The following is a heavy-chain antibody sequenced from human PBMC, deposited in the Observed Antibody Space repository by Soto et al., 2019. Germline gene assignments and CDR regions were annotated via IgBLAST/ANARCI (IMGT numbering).Heavy chain of an antibody. Sequence: EVQLLESGGGLVQPGGSLRLSCAASGFTFSSYAMSWVRQAPGKGLEWVSAISGSGGSTYYADSVKGRFTISRDNSKNTLYLKMNSLRAEDTAVYYCALSEGVAGEGGWFDPWGQGTLVTVSS. J-gene: IGHJ5*02. D-gene: IGHD6-19*01. CDR2: ISGSGGST. CDR1: GFTFSSYA. CDR3: ALSEGVAGEGGWFDP. V-gene: IGHV3-23*01.